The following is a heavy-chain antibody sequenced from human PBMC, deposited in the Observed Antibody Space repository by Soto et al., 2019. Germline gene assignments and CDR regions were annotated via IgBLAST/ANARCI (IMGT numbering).Heavy chain of an antibody. CDR1: GGTFSSYT. CDR2: IIPILGIA. Sequence: SVKVSCKASGGTFSSYTISWVRQAPGQGLEWMGRIIPILGIANYAQKFQGRVTITADKSTSTAYMELSSLRSDDTAVYYCARDYDFWSGYGPNGMDVWGQGTTVTVSS. CDR3: ARDYDFWSGYGPNGMDV. V-gene: IGHV1-69*04. J-gene: IGHJ6*02. D-gene: IGHD3-3*01.